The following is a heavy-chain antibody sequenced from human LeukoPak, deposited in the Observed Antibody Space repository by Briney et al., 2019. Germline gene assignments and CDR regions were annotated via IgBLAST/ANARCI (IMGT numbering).Heavy chain of an antibody. D-gene: IGHD3-3*01. J-gene: IGHJ4*02. CDR1: GDSVSSNGAS. V-gene: IGHV6-1*01. CDR3: GRETDFGVVTN. CDR2: AYYRSQQWHS. Sequence: SQTLSLTCAISGDSVSSNGASWNWIRQSPSRGLEWLGRAYYRSQQWHSDYAPSVKGRITLNPDTSKNQFSLQLNSMTPEDTTVYYCGRETDFGVVTNWGQGTLVTVSS.